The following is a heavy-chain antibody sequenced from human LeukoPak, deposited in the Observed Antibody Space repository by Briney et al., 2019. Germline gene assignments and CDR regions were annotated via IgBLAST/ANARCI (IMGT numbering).Heavy chain of an antibody. CDR2: IYPGDSDT. CDR1: GYTFTKHW. CDR3: VRGWRGSLYDPPDF. J-gene: IGHJ4*02. Sequence: GESLKISCEASGYTFTKHWIGWVRQMPGKGLEWTGIIYPGDSDTRYNPSFQGQVTVSVDKSITTAYLQWSSLKASDTAVYYCVRGWRGSLYDPPDFWGQGTLVTVSS. D-gene: IGHD3-16*01. V-gene: IGHV5-51*01.